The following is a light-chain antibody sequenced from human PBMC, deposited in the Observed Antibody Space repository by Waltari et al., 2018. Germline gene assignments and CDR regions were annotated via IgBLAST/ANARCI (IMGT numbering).Light chain of an antibody. CDR1: QSVSRA. Sequence: EIVLTPSPGTLSLSPGERATISCRASQSVSRALAWYQQKPGQAPRLLIYGASHRATGSPDRFSGSGSGTDFSLIISRLEPEDFAVYYCQHYVSLPVTFGQGTKVEIK. V-gene: IGKV3-20*01. CDR2: GAS. CDR3: QHYVSLPVT. J-gene: IGKJ1*01.